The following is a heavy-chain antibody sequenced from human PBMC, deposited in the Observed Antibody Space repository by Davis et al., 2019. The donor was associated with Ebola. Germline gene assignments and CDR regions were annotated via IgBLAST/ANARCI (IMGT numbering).Heavy chain of an antibody. Sequence: ASVKVSCKASGYTFTSYGISWVRQAPGQGLEWMGWISAYNGNTNYAQKLQGRVTMTTDTSTSTAYMELRSLRSDDTAVYYCARVLEGGWYSGDYFDYWGQGTLVTVSS. CDR1: GYTFTSYG. D-gene: IGHD6-19*01. J-gene: IGHJ4*02. CDR2: ISAYNGNT. CDR3: ARVLEGGWYSGDYFDY. V-gene: IGHV1-18*01.